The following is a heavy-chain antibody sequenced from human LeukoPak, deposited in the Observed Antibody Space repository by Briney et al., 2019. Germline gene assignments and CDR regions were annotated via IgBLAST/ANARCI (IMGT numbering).Heavy chain of an antibody. CDR3: ARVGDHYHWYLDV. J-gene: IGHJ2*01. CDR1: GFSVSTKY. Sequence: GGSLRLSCEGSGFSVSTKYTNWVRQAPGKGLEWASILYSGSTTYYTDSVKGRFTVSRDDSKNTLYLHMNSLGVEDTAVYYCARVGDHYHWYLDVWGRGTLVTVSS. CDR2: LYSGSTT. V-gene: IGHV3-53*01. D-gene: IGHD3-10*01.